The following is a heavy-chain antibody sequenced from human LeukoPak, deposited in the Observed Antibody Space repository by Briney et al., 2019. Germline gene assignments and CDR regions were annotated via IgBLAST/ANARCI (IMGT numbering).Heavy chain of an antibody. D-gene: IGHD3-22*01. CDR2: IRRDESNK. V-gene: IGHV3-7*01. Sequence: GGSLRLSCAASGFTFSNYWMTWVRQAPGKGLEWVANIRRDESNKYYLDSVEGRFTISRDNTKNSLYLQMNSLRAEDTAVYYCARDSNPHSSSYYFDAFDMWGQGTMVIVSS. CDR3: ARDSNPHSSSYYFDAFDM. CDR1: GFTFSNYW. J-gene: IGHJ3*02.